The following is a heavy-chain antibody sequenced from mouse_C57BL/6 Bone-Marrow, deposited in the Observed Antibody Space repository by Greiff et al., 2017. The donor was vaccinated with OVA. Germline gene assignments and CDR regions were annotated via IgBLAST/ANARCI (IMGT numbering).Heavy chain of an antibody. CDR3: ARPIYYGSSYSFAY. Sequence: VQVVESGAELVRPGASVKLSCKASGYTFTDYYINWVKQRPGQGLEWIARIYPGSGNTYYNEKFKGKATLTAEKSSSTAYMQLSSLTSEDSAVYFCARPIYYGSSYSFAYWGQGTLVTVSA. V-gene: IGHV1-76*01. CDR1: GYTFTDYY. CDR2: IYPGSGNT. D-gene: IGHD1-1*01. J-gene: IGHJ3*01.